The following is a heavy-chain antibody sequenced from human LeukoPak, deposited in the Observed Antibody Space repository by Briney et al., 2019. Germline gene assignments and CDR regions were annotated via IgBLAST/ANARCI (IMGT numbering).Heavy chain of an antibody. D-gene: IGHD3-22*01. J-gene: IGHJ4*02. CDR1: GGSISSYY. CDR3: ARDGRSDSSGYLVY. CDR2: IYYSGST. Sequence: PSETLSLTCTVSGGSISSYYWSWIRQPPGKGLEWIGYIYYSGSTNYNPSLKSRVTISVDTSKNQFSLKLSSVTAADTAVYYCARDGRSDSSGYLVYWGQGTLVTVSS. V-gene: IGHV4-59*01.